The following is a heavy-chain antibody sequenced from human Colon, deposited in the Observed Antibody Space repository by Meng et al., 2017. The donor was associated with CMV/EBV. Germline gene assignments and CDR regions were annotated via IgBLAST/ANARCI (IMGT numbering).Heavy chain of an antibody. CDR2: ISYDGSNR. Sequence: GESLKISCAASGFTFSSYAMHWVRQAPGKGLEWVAVISYDGSNRYYADSVKGRFTISGDNSKNTLYLQMNSVRAEDTAVYYCAKGLSYYTDPNFDAFDIWGQGTVVTVSS. V-gene: IGHV3-30-3*01. J-gene: IGHJ3*02. D-gene: IGHD2-21*01. CDR1: GFTFSSYA. CDR3: AKGLSYYTDPNFDAFDI.